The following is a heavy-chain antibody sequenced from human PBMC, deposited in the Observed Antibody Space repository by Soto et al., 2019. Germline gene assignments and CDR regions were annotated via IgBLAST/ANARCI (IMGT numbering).Heavy chain of an antibody. V-gene: IGHV1-2*02. CDR1: GYIFSANY. D-gene: IGHD3-10*01. J-gene: IGHJ5*02. CDR2: INPHSGAT. Sequence: QVILVQSGAEVQKPGASLKVSCKASGYIFSANYIHWVRQAPGQGLEWLGGINPHSGATNYAQKFLGRVTMSADTSASTAYMDLARLKSDDTAVYYCARAHALGFSNWFDPWGPGTLVTVSS. CDR3: ARAHALGFSNWFDP.